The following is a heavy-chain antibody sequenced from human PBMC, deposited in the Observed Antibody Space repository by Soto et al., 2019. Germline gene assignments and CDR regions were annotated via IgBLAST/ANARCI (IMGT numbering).Heavy chain of an antibody. CDR2: IKFDGSST. J-gene: IGHJ6*02. CDR1: GFAFSTYW. Sequence: GGSLRFSCAASGFAFSTYWMHWVRQAPGKGLLWVARIKFDGSSTYSADSVKGRFTISSVDAKNTLYLQMNGLRVDDTAVYYCARGAKNIYAMDVWGQGTTVTVSS. V-gene: IGHV3-74*01. CDR3: ARGAKNIYAMDV.